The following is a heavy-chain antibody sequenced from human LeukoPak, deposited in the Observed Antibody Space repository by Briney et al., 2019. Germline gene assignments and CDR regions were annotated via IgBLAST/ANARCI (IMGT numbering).Heavy chain of an antibody. V-gene: IGHV3-7*01. J-gene: IGHJ4*02. CDR2: IKHDGSEK. CDR3: ATSPSFHDRSGYYPYYFDC. D-gene: IGHD3-22*01. Sequence: EGSLRLSCAASGFTFSSYWMSWVRQAPGKGLEWVANIKHDGSEKYYVDSVKGRFTISRDNSKNTLYLQMNSLRAEDTAIYYCATSPSFHDRSGYYPYYFDCWGQGTLVTVSS. CDR1: GFTFSSYW.